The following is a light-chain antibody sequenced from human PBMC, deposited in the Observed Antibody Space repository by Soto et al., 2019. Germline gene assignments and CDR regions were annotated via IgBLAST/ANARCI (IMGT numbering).Light chain of an antibody. CDR1: QSVGSSY. J-gene: IGKJ1*01. CDR2: DGS. Sequence: EVVLTQSPGILSLSPGERATLSCRASQSVGSSYLAWYQQKPGQAPRLLIYDGSNRARGIPDRFSGSGSGTDFTLTITTLEPEDFAVYYCQQFGSSPETFGQGTKVEAK. CDR3: QQFGSSPET. V-gene: IGKV3-20*01.